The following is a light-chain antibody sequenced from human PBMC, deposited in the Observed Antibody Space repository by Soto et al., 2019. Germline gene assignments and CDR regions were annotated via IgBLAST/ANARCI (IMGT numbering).Light chain of an antibody. CDR1: RSDIGAYNF. Sequence: QSVLSQPGSVSGSPGHSITISCAGTRSDIGAYNFVSWYQQHPGKAPKLILYDVNIRPSGVSYRSSGSKSGNTASLTISGLQAEDEADYYCTSWTTSTTMIFGGGTKVNVL. J-gene: IGLJ2*01. V-gene: IGLV2-14*03. CDR2: DVN. CDR3: TSWTTSTTMI.